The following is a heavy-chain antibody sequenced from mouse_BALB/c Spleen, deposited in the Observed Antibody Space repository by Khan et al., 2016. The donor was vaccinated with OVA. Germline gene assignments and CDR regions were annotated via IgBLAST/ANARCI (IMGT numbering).Heavy chain of an antibody. J-gene: IGHJ2*01. V-gene: IGHV14-3*02. CDR2: IDPANGNT. CDR1: GFNIKDTY. Sequence: VQLQQSGAELVKPGASVKLSCTASGFNIKDTYMHWVKQSPEQGLEWIGRIDPANGNTKYDPKFQGKATITADTSSNTAYLQLSSLPSEATAVSYCARNGSCVGGFDYGGQGTTLTVSS. CDR3: ARNGSCVGGFDY. D-gene: IGHD1-1*02.